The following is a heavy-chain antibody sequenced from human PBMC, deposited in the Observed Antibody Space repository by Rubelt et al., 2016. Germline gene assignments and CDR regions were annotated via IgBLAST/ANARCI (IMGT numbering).Heavy chain of an antibody. D-gene: IGHD6-19*01. V-gene: IGHV1-69*04. J-gene: IGHJ4*02. Sequence: LEWMGRIIPILGIANYAQKFQGRVTITADKSTSTAYMELSSLRSEDTAVYYCARGYSSGWSPGGDYWGQGTLVTVSS. CDR3: ARGYSSGWSPGGDY. CDR2: IIPILGIA.